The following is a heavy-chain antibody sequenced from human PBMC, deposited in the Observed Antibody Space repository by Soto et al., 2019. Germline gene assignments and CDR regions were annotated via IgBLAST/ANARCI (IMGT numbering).Heavy chain of an antibody. CDR3: ARDVLVRGVIITGNYYYGMDV. CDR2: TYYRSKWYN. V-gene: IGHV6-1*01. CDR1: GDSVSSNSAA. D-gene: IGHD3-10*01. Sequence: SQTLSLTCAISGDSVSSNSAAWNWIRQSPSRGLEWLGRTYYRSKWYNDYAVSVKSRITINPDTSKNQFSLQLNSVTPEGTAVYYCARDVLVRGVIITGNYYYGMDVWGQGXTVTVYS. J-gene: IGHJ6*02.